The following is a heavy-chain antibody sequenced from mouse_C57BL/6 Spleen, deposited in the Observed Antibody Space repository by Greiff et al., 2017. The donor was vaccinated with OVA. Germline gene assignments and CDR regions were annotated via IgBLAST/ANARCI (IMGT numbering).Heavy chain of an antibody. D-gene: IGHD1-1*01. CDR2: IYPGDGDT. J-gene: IGHJ3*01. CDR1: GYAFSSYW. CDR3: AGSYYYGSSYGAY. V-gene: IGHV1-80*01. Sequence: QVQLQQSGAELVKPGASVKISCKASGYAFSSYWMNWVKQRPGKGLEWIGQIYPGDGDTNYNGKFKGKATLTADKSSSTAYMQLSSLTSEDAAVYCCAGSYYYGSSYGAYWGQGTLVTVSA.